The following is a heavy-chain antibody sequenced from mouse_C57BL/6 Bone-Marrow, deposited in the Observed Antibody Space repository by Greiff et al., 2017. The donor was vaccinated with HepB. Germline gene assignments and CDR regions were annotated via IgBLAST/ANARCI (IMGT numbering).Heavy chain of an antibody. D-gene: IGHD1-1*01. V-gene: IGHV1-55*01. J-gene: IGHJ2*01. CDR2: IYPGSGST. CDR1: GYTFTSYW. Sequence: QVQLQQSGAELVKPGASVKMSCKASGYTFTSYWITWVKQRPGQGLEWIGDIYPGSGSTNYNEKFKSKATLTVDTSSSTAYMQLSSLTSEDSAVYYCAREEGTVVATGFDYWGQGTTLTVSS. CDR3: AREEGTVVATGFDY.